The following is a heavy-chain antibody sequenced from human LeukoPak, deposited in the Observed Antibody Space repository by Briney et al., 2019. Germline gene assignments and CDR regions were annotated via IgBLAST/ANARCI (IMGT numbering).Heavy chain of an antibody. CDR3: ARRHGRCSDGSCYYPDY. J-gene: IGHJ4*02. Sequence: ASVXVXXXXXGXXXXXYDIXWVRQXTGQGLEWMGWMNPNSGNTGYSQKFQGRVTMTRNSSITTAYMELSSLRSEDTAVYYCARRHGRCSDGSCYYPDYWGQGTLVTVSS. D-gene: IGHD2-15*01. CDR2: MNPNSGNT. CDR1: GXXXXXYD. V-gene: IGHV1-8*01.